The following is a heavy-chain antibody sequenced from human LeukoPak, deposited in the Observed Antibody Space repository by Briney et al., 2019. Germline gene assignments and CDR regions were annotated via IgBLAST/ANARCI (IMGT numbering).Heavy chain of an antibody. CDR2: IYYSGST. CDR3: VRDLSGGGAFDI. J-gene: IGHJ3*02. D-gene: IGHD3-16*01. CDR1: GGSFSGYY. V-gene: IGHV4-34*09. Sequence: SETLSLTCAVYGGSFSGYYWSWIRQPPGKGLEWIGYIYYSGSTYYNPSLKSRLTISADTNQFSLKLSSVTAADTAVYYCVRDLSGGGAFDIWGQGTMVTVSS.